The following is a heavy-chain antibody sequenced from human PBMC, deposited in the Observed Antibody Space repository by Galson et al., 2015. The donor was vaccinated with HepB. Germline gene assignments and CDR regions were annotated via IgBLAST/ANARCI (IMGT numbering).Heavy chain of an antibody. J-gene: IGHJ4*02. CDR2: ISGYNANT. CDR3: ARDWNFDSSGYYSRVHFDY. V-gene: IGHV1-18*01. D-gene: IGHD3-22*01. Sequence: SVKVSCKASGSTFTNYGISWVRQAPGQGLEWMGWISGYNANTYYAQKLQGRVTMTTDTSTSTAYMELRSLRSDDTAVYYCARDWNFDSSGYYSRVHFDYWGRGTLVTVSS. CDR1: GSTFTNYG.